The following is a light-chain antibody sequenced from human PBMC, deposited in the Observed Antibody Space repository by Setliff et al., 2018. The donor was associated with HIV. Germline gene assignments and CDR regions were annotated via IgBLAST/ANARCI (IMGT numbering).Light chain of an antibody. Sequence: SALTQPPSASGSPGQSVTISCTGTSGDVGGYNYVSWYQQHPGKAPKLIIYEVNQRPSGVPDRFSGSKSGDTASLTVPGLQAEDEADYFCSSYAGNNIYVFGTGTKVTV. V-gene: IGLV2-8*01. CDR1: SGDVGGYNY. CDR3: SSYAGNNIYV. J-gene: IGLJ1*01. CDR2: EVN.